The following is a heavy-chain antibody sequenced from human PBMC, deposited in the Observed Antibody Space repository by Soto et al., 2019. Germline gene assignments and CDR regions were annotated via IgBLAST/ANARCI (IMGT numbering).Heavy chain of an antibody. J-gene: IGHJ4*02. CDR3: TTDLLDYDFWSGYASN. D-gene: IGHD3-3*01. CDR1: GFTFSNAW. CDR2: IKSKTDGGTT. V-gene: IGHV3-15*01. Sequence: GGSLKLSCAASGFTFSNAWMSWVRRPPGKGLKWVGRIKSKTDGGTTYYVAPVKGRFTISRDDSNNTLYLQMNSLKTEDTAVYYCTTDLLDYDFWSGYASNWGQGTLVTVSS.